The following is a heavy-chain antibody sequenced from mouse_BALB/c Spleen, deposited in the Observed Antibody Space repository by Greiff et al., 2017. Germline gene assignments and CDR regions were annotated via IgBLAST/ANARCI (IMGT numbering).Heavy chain of an antibody. CDR3: ARNYGSSYYFDY. J-gene: IGHJ2*01. CDR1: GFTFSSYA. Sequence: DVKLVESGGGLVKPGGSLKLSCAASGFTFSSYAMSWVRQSPEKRLEWVAEISSGGSYTYYPDTVTGRFTISRDNAKNTLYLEMSSLRSEDTAMYYCARNYGSSYYFDYWGQGTTLTVSS. D-gene: IGHD1-1*01. V-gene: IGHV5-9-4*01. CDR2: ISSGGSYT.